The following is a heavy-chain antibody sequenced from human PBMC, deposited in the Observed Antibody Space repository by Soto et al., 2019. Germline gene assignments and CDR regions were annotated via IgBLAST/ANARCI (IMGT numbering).Heavy chain of an antibody. Sequence: QITLKASGPPLVKPTQPLTLTCTFSGFSLTTSGVHVGWIRQPPGKDLEWLALIYWDDDMRYSPSLRNRLVITKDTSNNLVVLTMIDMDPVDTGAYSCVHSLVYGSGIAYWGQGTLVTVSS. CDR3: VHSLVYGSGIAY. CDR1: GFSLTTSGVH. D-gene: IGHD3-10*01. J-gene: IGHJ4*02. V-gene: IGHV2-5*02. CDR2: IYWDDDM.